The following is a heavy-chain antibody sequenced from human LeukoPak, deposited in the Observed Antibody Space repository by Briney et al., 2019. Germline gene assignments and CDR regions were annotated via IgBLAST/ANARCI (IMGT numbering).Heavy chain of an antibody. J-gene: IGHJ3*02. V-gene: IGHV3-7*03. CDR1: GFTFSSYW. Sequence: GGSLRLSCAASGFTFSSYWMSWVRQAPGKGLEWVANIKQDGSEKYYVDSVKGRFTISRDNAKNSLYLQMNSLRAGDTAVYYCARGPTRLLWAFDIWGQGTMVTVSS. D-gene: IGHD3-10*01. CDR2: IKQDGSEK. CDR3: ARGPTRLLWAFDI.